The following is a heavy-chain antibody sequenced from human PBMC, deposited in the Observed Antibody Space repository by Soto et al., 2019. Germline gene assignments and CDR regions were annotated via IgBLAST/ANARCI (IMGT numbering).Heavy chain of an antibody. CDR1: GGSISSGGYY. CDR3: AASCVGCGGFNYYGMDV. D-gene: IGHD2-21*01. V-gene: IGHV4-31*03. CDR2: IYYSGST. Sequence: QVQLQESGPGLVKPSQTLSLTCTVSGGSISSGGYYWSWIRQHPGKGLEWIGYIYYSGSTNYNPSLKSRVTISVDTSKNQFSLKLSSMTAADTAVYYCAASCVGCGGFNYYGMDVWRQGTTVTVSS. J-gene: IGHJ6*02.